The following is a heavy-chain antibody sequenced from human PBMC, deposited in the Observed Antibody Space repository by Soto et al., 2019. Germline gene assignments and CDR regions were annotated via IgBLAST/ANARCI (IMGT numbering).Heavy chain of an antibody. CDR1: GYTFTGYY. CDR2: INPNSGGT. CDR3: ARVHRGYSYGYVFDY. Sequence: ASVKVSCKASGYTFTGYYMHWVRQAPGQGLEWMGWINPNSGGTNYAQKFQGRVTMTRDTSISTAYMELSRLRSDDTAVYYCARVHRGYSYGYVFDYWGQGTLVTVSA. V-gene: IGHV1-2*02. D-gene: IGHD5-18*01. J-gene: IGHJ4*02.